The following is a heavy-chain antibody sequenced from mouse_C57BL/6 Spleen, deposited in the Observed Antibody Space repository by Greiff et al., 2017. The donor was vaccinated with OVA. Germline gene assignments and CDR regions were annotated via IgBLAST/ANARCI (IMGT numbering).Heavy chain of an antibody. D-gene: IGHD2-3*01. CDR3: ARKGGVYDGYPYYAMDY. V-gene: IGHV2-2*01. Sequence: VQLQQSGPGLVQPSQSLSITCTVSGFSLTSYGVHWVRQSPGKGLEWLGVIWSGGSTDYNAAFISRLSISKDNSKSQVFFKMNSLQADDTAIYYCARKGGVYDGYPYYAMDYWGQGTSVTVSS. CDR2: IWSGGST. J-gene: IGHJ4*01. CDR1: GFSLTSYG.